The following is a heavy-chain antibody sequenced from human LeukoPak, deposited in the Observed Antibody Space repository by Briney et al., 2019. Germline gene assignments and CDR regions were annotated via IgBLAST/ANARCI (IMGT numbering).Heavy chain of an antibody. CDR3: ARDLLYGGHYFDY. J-gene: IGHJ4*02. CDR2: IYYSGST. V-gene: IGHV4-59*01. CDR1: GGSISSYY. D-gene: IGHD1-26*01. Sequence: SETLSLTCTVSGGSISSYYWSWIRQPPGKGLEWIGYIYYSGSTNYNPSLKSRVTISVDTSKNQFSLKLSSVTAADTAVYYCARDLLYGGHYFDYWGQGTLVTVSS.